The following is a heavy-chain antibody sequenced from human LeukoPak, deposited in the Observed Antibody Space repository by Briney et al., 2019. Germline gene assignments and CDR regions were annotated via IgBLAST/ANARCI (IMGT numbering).Heavy chain of an antibody. J-gene: IGHJ4*02. CDR3: TKPRGYGSGTYYDY. CDR1: GFTFSGSA. V-gene: IGHV3-73*01. CDR2: IRSKTNNYAT. Sequence: GGSLKLSCVASGFTFSGSAIHWVRQASGKGLESVGHIRSKTNNYATAYAASVRGRFTISRDDSKNTAYLQMSSLETEDTAIYYCTKPRGYGSGTYYDYWGQGTLVTVSS. D-gene: IGHD3-10*01.